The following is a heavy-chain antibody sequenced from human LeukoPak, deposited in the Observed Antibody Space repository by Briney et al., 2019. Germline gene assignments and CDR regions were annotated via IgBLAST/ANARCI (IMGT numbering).Heavy chain of an antibody. CDR3: ARRVMLRHWAFDN. D-gene: IGHD3-16*01. CDR2: IYPGDSET. CDR1: GYSFTSYW. V-gene: IGHV5-51*01. J-gene: IGHJ3*02. Sequence: GESLKISSKCSGYSFTSYWIGWGRQMPGKGLEWMGIIYPGDSETRYSPSFQGQVTISAAKSFSTAYLQWSSLKASDTAMYYCARRVMLRHWAFDNWGQGTMVTVSS.